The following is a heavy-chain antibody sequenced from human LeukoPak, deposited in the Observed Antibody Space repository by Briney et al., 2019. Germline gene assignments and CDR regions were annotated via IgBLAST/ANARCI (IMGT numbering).Heavy chain of an antibody. CDR3: ARDSCSSGSCPFGY. D-gene: IGHD2-15*01. CDR2: ISSSCSNI. J-gene: IGHJ4*02. CDR1: GFTFSDYY. Sequence: GGPLRLSCAASGFTFSDYYMSWLRQAPGKGLERASYISSSCSNIYYADSVKGRFTISRDNAKNSLYLQMNSLRAEDTAVYYCARDSCSSGSCPFGYWGQGTLVTVPS. V-gene: IGHV3-11*01.